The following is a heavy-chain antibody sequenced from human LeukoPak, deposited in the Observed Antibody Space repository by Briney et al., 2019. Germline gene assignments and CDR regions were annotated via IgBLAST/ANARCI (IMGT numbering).Heavy chain of an antibody. D-gene: IGHD3-10*01. CDR1: GYTFTSYG. CDR2: ISAYNGNT. CDR3: ARDDMVRGVITNDY. J-gene: IGHJ4*02. Sequence: GASVKVSCKASGYTFTSYGISWVRQAAGQGLEWMGWISAYNGNTNYAHKLQGRVTMTTHTSTSTAYMELRSLRYDVTAEYYCARDDMVRGVITNDYWGQGTLVTVPS. V-gene: IGHV1-18*01.